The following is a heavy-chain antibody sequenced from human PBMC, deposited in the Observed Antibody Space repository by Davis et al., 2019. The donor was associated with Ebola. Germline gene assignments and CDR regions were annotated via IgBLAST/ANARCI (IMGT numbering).Heavy chain of an antibody. CDR1: GFTFSSYA. J-gene: IGHJ5*02. D-gene: IGHD3-9*01. CDR2: ISGSGGST. CDR3: ARVNAVTGYSRFDP. V-gene: IGHV3-23*01. Sequence: GESLKISCAASGFTFSSYAMSWVRQAPGKGLEWVSAISGSGGSTYYADSAKGRFTISRDNAKNSLYLRMNSLRAEDTALYHCARVNAVTGYSRFDPWGQGTLVTVSS.